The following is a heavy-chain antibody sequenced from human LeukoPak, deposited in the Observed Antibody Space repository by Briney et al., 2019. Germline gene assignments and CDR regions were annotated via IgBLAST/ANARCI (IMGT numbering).Heavy chain of an antibody. V-gene: IGHV3-21*06. J-gene: IGHJ4*02. Sequence: RGSLRLSCAAAGFIFSSYRMNWVRQAPGKGLEWVSSISQSGSHADYADSVKGRFAMSRENAKNSVYLQMNSLRAEDTAVYYCARYYYDSSGYQRIFDYWGQGTLVPVAS. CDR1: GFIFSSYR. CDR2: ISQSGSHA. CDR3: ARYYYDSSGYQRIFDY. D-gene: IGHD3-22*01.